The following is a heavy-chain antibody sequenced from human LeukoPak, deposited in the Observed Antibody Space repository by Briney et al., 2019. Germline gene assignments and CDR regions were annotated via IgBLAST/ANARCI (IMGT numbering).Heavy chain of an antibody. CDR1: GYTLTELS. Sequence: ASVKVSCKVSGYTLTELSMHWVRQAPGKGLEWMGGFDPEDGETIYAQKFQGRVTMTEDTSTDTAYMELSSLRSEDTAVYYCARVPTSSTSRAGVWFDPWGQGTLVTVSS. D-gene: IGHD2-2*01. CDR2: FDPEDGET. J-gene: IGHJ5*02. CDR3: ARVPTSSTSRAGVWFDP. V-gene: IGHV1-24*01.